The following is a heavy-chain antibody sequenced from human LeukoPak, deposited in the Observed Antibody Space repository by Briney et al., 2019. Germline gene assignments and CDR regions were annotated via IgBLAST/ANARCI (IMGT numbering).Heavy chain of an antibody. CDR1: GGSFGGYY. CDR3: ARPVSSGFYGRDFDY. Sequence: SETLSLTCAVYGGSFGGYYWSWIRQPPGKGLEWIGEINHSGSTNYNPSLKSRVTISVDTSKNQFSLKLSSVTAADTAVYYCARPVSSGFYGRDFDYWGQGTLVTVSS. J-gene: IGHJ4*02. V-gene: IGHV4-34*01. D-gene: IGHD3-22*01. CDR2: INHSGST.